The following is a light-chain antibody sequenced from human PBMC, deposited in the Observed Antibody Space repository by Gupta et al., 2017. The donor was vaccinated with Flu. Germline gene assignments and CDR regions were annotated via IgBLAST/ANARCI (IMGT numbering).Light chain of an antibody. CDR3: QQDKSYPIT. CDR1: QGINNY. Sequence: PSSLSASVGDRVTITCRASQGINNYLAWFQQKPGKAPKSLISGASSLQGGVPSRFSGSGSGTDFTLTISSLHPEDFAIYYCQQDKSYPITFGQGTRMEIK. CDR2: GAS. V-gene: IGKV1-16*01. J-gene: IGKJ5*01.